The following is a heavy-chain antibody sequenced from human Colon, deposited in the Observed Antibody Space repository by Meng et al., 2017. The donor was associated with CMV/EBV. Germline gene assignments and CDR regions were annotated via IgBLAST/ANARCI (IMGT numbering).Heavy chain of an antibody. D-gene: IGHD3-3*01. CDR1: GGSLSGYY. J-gene: IGHJ4*02. Sequence: VQLQQWGAGLLKTSETLSLPCGVSGGSLSGYYWTWIRQSPGKGLEWIGEINQSGSTNYNPSLKSRVTVSVDTSKNQFSLRVTSVTAADSALYYCAREAGPFFGVIVYDSWGQGTLVTVSS. V-gene: IGHV4-34*01. CDR3: AREAGPFFGVIVYDS. CDR2: INQSGST.